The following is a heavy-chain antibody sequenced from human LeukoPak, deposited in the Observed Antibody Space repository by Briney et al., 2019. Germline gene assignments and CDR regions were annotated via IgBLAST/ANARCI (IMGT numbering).Heavy chain of an antibody. J-gene: IGHJ4*02. CDR2: ISWNSGSI. D-gene: IGHD3-9*01. Sequence: GGSLRLSCAASGFTFDDYAMHWVRQAPGKGLEWVSGISWNSGSIGYADSVKGRFTISGDNAKNSLYLQMNSLRAEDTALYYCAKGPHYDILTGYLYDWGQGTLVTVSS. CDR3: AKGPHYDILTGYLYD. CDR1: GFTFDDYA. V-gene: IGHV3-9*01.